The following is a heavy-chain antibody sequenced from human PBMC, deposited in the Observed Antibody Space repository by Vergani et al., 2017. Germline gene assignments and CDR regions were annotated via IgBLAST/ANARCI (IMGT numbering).Heavy chain of an antibody. V-gene: IGHV7-4-1*01. CDR3: ARAKRGRLAVGATDS. D-gene: IGHD6-19*01. Sequence: QEQLVQSGSELKKSGASVKVSCKASRYSFNNYAIHWVRQAPGQGLEWMGWINPTTGNPTYARAFTGRFVFSLDTSISTAYLQIGSLKAEDTAVYFCARAKRGRLAVGATDSWGQGTLLTVSS. CDR2: INPTTGNP. CDR1: RYSFNNYA. J-gene: IGHJ4*02.